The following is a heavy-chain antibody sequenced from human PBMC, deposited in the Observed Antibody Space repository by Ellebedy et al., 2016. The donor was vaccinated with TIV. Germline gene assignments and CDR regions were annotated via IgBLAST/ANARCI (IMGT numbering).Heavy chain of an antibody. Sequence: PGGSLRLSCAASGFTLSTHWMSWVRQAPGKGLEWVASIKQDGSVQYYVDSVRGRFTISRDNSKASTYLQMNSLRAEDTAVYYCAKDPMVRGDSGVWGQGTTVTVSS. CDR3: AKDPMVRGDSGV. J-gene: IGHJ6*02. D-gene: IGHD3-10*01. V-gene: IGHV3-7*03. CDR1: GFTLSTHW. CDR2: IKQDGSVQ.